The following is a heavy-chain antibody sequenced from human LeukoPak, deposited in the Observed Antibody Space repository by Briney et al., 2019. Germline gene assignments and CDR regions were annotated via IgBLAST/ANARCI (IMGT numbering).Heavy chain of an antibody. CDR3: ARYDVTLHAGFDS. CDR1: GFTFSSYW. V-gene: IGHV3-7*01. Sequence: GGSLILSCATSGFTFSSYWMSWVRQAPGKGLEWVANIEQDGSQKHYVDSVKGRFTISRDNAKNLMYLQMNSLRVEDTAMYHCARYDVTLHAGFDSWGQGTLVTVP. J-gene: IGHJ4*02. CDR2: IEQDGSQK. D-gene: IGHD4-23*01.